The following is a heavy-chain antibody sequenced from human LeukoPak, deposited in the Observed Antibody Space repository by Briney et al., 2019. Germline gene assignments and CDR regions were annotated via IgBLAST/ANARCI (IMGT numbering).Heavy chain of an antibody. V-gene: IGHV3-23*01. CDR2: ISGSGGST. CDR1: GFTFSSYA. D-gene: IGHD3-16*01. J-gene: IGHJ4*02. Sequence: PGGSLRLSCAASGFTFSSYAMSWVRQAPGKGLEWVSAISGSGGSTYYADSVKGRFTISRDNSKNTLYLQMNSLRAEDTAVYYCAKDLVYDYVWGVWDYWGQGTLVTVSS. CDR3: AKDLVYDYVWGVWDY.